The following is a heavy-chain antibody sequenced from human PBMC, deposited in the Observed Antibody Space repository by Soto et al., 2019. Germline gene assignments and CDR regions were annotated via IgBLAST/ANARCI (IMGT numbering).Heavy chain of an antibody. D-gene: IGHD6-13*01. V-gene: IGHV1-69*13. CDR3: ARDQQQLANYYYYGMDV. CDR2: IIPIFGTA. CDR1: GGTFSSYA. J-gene: IGHJ6*02. Sequence: SVKVSCKASGGTFSSYAIGWVRQAPGQGLEWMGGIIPIFGTANYAQKFQGRVTITADESTSTAYMELSSLRSEDTAVYYCARDQQQLANYYYYGMDVWGQGTTVTVS.